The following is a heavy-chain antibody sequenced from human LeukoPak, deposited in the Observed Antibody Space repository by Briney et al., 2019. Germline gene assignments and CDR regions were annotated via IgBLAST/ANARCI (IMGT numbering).Heavy chain of an antibody. CDR3: ARDRDVRCSSTSCDAFDI. Sequence: GASVKVSCKASGYTFTSYGISWVRQAPGQGLEWMGWISAYNGNTNYAQKLQGRVTMTTDTSTSTAYMELRSLRSDDTAVYYCARDRDVRCSSTSCDAFDIWGQGTMVTVSS. CDR1: GYTFTSYG. V-gene: IGHV1-18*01. J-gene: IGHJ3*02. CDR2: ISAYNGNT. D-gene: IGHD2-2*01.